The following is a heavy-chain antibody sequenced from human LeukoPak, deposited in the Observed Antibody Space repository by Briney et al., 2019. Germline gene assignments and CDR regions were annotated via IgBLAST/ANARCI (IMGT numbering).Heavy chain of an antibody. CDR3: ARDYYDSSGYPYYFDY. Sequence: GGSLRLSCAASGFTFSSYWMPWVRQAPGKGLVWVSRINSDGSSTSYADSVKGRFTISRDNAKNTLYLQMNSLRDEDTAVYYCARDYYDSSGYPYYFDYWGQGTLVTVSS. V-gene: IGHV3-74*01. CDR1: GFTFSSYW. CDR2: INSDGSST. J-gene: IGHJ4*02. D-gene: IGHD3-22*01.